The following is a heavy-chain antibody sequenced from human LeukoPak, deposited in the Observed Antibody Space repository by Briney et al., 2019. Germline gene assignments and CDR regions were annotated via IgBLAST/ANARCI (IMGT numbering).Heavy chain of an antibody. D-gene: IGHD7-27*01. V-gene: IGHV3-21*01. CDR2: ISSSSSYI. CDR1: GFTFSSYS. CDR3: ARDLFTGDRGYYFDY. J-gene: IGHJ4*02. Sequence: GGSLILSCAASGFTFSSYSMNWVRQAPGKGLEWVSSISSSSSYIYYADSVKGRFTISRDNAKNSLYLQMNSLRAEDTAVYYCARDLFTGDRGYYFDYWGQGTLVTVSS.